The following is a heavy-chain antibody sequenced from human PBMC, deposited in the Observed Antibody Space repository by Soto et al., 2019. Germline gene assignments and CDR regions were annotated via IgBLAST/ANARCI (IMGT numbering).Heavy chain of an antibody. Sequence: PGGSLRLSCAGSGFTFSNYSINWVRQAPGKGLEWVSSISSRSDIYYADSVKGRFTISRDNAKNSVSLQMNSLRAEDTAVYYCAREYTAWPLAYGLDVWGQGTTVTVSS. CDR1: GFTFSNYS. D-gene: IGHD2-2*02. CDR2: ISSRSDI. J-gene: IGHJ6*02. V-gene: IGHV3-21*01. CDR3: AREYTAWPLAYGLDV.